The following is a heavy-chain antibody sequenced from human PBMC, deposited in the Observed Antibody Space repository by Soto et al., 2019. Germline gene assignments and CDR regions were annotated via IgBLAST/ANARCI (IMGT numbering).Heavy chain of an antibody. V-gene: IGHV3-11*01. CDR1: GFTFSDYY. J-gene: IGHJ6*03. CDR2: ISSSGSTI. CDR3: ATCDACRGIPQYYYYMDV. Sequence: QVQLVESGGGLVKPGGSLRLSCAASGFTFSDYYMSWIRQAPGKGLERVSYISSSGSTIYYADSVKGRFTISRDNAKNSRYLQMNSLRAEDTAVYYCATCDACRGIPQYYYYMDVWGKGTTVTVSS. D-gene: IGHD2-2*01.